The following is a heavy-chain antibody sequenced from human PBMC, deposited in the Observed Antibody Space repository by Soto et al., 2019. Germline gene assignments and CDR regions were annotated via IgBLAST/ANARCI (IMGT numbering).Heavy chain of an antibody. CDR1: GFTFSSYS. Sequence: GGSLRLSCAASGFTFSSYSMNWVRQAPGKGLEWVSSISSSSSYIYYADSVKGRFTISRDNAKNSLYLQMNSLRAEDTAVYYCARVISSSLHYYYYYGMDVWGQGTTVTVSS. CDR2: ISSSSSYI. CDR3: ARVISSSLHYYYYYGMDV. D-gene: IGHD6-13*01. V-gene: IGHV3-21*01. J-gene: IGHJ6*02.